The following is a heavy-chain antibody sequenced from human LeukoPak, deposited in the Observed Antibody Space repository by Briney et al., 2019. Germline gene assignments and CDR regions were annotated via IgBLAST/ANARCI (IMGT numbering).Heavy chain of an antibody. J-gene: IGHJ4*02. Sequence: GGSLRLSCAATGFTFSSYAMSWVRQAPGKGLEWVSAISGSGGSTYYADSVKGRFTISRDNSKDTLYLQMNSLRAEDTAVYYCAKVGGTTHEFDYWGQGTLVTVSS. CDR3: AKVGGTTHEFDY. V-gene: IGHV3-23*01. D-gene: IGHD1-7*01. CDR2: ISGSGGST. CDR1: GFTFSSYA.